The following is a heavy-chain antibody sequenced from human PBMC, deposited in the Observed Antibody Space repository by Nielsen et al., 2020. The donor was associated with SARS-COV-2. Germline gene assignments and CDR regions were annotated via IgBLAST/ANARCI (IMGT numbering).Heavy chain of an antibody. J-gene: IGHJ6*03. CDR2: IKSKTDGGTT. D-gene: IGHD4-11*01. CDR1: GFTFSNAW. V-gene: IGHV3-15*01. CDR3: TSADYSNYLYYYYYMDV. Sequence: GESLKISCAASGFTFSNAWMSWVRQAPGKGLEWVGRIKSKTDGGTTDYAAPVKGRFTISRDDSKNTLYLQMNSLKTEDTAVYYCTSADYSNYLYYYYYMDVWGKETTVTVSS.